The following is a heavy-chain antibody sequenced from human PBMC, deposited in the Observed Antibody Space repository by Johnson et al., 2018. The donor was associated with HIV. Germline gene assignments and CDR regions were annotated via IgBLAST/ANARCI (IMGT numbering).Heavy chain of an antibody. CDR1: GFTFSDYY. Sequence: VQLVESGGGLVKPGGSLRLSCAASGFTFSDYYMSWVRQAPGKGLEWVSAISGSGDSAYYADSVKGRFTISRDNSKNTLYLQMDSLRAVDTAVFYCAKDRIRSTAPDTFDVWGQGTMVTVSS. CDR2: ISGSGDSA. D-gene: IGHD5-18*01. V-gene: IGHV3-23*04. J-gene: IGHJ3*01. CDR3: AKDRIRSTAPDTFDV.